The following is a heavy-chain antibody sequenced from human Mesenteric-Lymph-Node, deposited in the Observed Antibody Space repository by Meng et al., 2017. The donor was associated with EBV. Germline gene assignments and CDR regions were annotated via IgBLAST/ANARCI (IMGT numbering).Heavy chain of an antibody. V-gene: IGHV4-39*01. CDR1: GGSIRSSSYY. J-gene: IGHJ4*02. CDR3: ARPDSSSWIHFDY. CDR2: IYYSGST. D-gene: IGHD6-13*01. Sequence: LHVPGRGPGLVKPSATHPPSCTVSGGSIRSSSYYWGWIRQPPGKGLEWIGSIYYSGSTYYNPSLKSRVTISVDTSKNQFSLKLSSVTAADTAVYYCARPDSSSWIHFDYWGQGTLVTVSS.